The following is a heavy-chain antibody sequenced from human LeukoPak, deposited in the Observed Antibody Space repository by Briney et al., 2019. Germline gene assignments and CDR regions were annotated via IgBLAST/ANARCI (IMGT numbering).Heavy chain of an antibody. V-gene: IGHV2-5*01. D-gene: IGHD3-10*01. CDR2: IYWYDDK. CDR1: GLSLSTNALG. Sequence: PGPPRVKPTQTLTLTCTVSGLSLSTNALGVGWIRQPPGKALGWLALIYWYDDKRYSPSLKTRLTIPKDTSKNHLLLTMSNTDPVDTATYYCAHRKKYGSGSSDYWGQGTLVTVSS. CDR3: AHRKKYGSGSSDY. J-gene: IGHJ4*02.